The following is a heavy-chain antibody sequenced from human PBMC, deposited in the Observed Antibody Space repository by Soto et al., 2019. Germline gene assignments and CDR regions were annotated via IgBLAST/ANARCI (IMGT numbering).Heavy chain of an antibody. D-gene: IGHD6-13*01. Sequence: SETLSLTCAVYGGSFSGYYWSWIRQPPGKGLEWIGEINHSGSTNYNPSLKSRVTISVDTSKNQFSLKLSSVTAADTAVYYCASLPRRQSLYSSSWYRTWGQGTLVTVSS. V-gene: IGHV4-34*01. CDR1: GGSFSGYY. J-gene: IGHJ5*02. CDR3: ASLPRRQSLYSSSWYRT. CDR2: INHSGST.